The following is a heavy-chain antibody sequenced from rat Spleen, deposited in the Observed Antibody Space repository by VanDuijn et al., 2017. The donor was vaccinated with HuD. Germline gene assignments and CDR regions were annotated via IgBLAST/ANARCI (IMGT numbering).Heavy chain of an antibody. V-gene: IGHV5-29*01. CDR1: GFSFSDYY. J-gene: IGHJ4*01. CDR3: VRGYVMDA. CDR2: LSFDGSRT. Sequence: EVQLVESDGGLVQPGGSLKLSCVVSGFSFSDYYMAWVRQAPTKGLEWVATLSFDGSRTYYRDSVKGRFTISRDNAKSTLYLQMDSLRSEDTATYYCVRGYVMDAWGQGASVTVSS.